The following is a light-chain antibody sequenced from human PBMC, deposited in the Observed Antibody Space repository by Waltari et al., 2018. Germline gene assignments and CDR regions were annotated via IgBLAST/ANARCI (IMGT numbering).Light chain of an antibody. J-gene: IGLJ3*02. CDR3: ASYTSSSTWV. CDR1: SSDVGGYNY. Sequence: QSALTQPASVSGSPGQSITISCTGTSSDVGGYNYVSWYQQRPGKAPKVMIYDVSYRPPGVSNRFAGSKSGNTASLTISGLQAEDEADYYCASYTSSSTWVFGGGTKLTVL. V-gene: IGLV2-14*03. CDR2: DVS.